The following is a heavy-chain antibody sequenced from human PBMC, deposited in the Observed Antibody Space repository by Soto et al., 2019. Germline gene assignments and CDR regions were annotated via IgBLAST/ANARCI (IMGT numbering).Heavy chain of an antibody. J-gene: IGHJ5*02. V-gene: IGHV1-69*01. Sequence: QVQLVQSGAEVKQPGSSVKVSCKASGGTFSSYIISWVRQAPGQGLEWMGDIIPIFATANYAQKFQGRVTITADASTSTAYMELSSLRSEDTAVYYCARAFSSNKYWFDPWGQGTPVTVSS. D-gene: IGHD6-13*01. CDR1: GGTFSSYI. CDR2: IIPIFATA. CDR3: ARAFSSNKYWFDP.